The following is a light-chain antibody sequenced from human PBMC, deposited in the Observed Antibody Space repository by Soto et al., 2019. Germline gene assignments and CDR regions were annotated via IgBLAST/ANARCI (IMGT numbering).Light chain of an antibody. Sequence: DIQMTQSPSSLSASVGDRVTITCRASQSISSYLNWYQQKPGKAPKLLIYAASSLQSGVPSRFNGSGSGTDFTLTISSLQPEDFATYYCQQSYSTPQTFGQGTKVDI. V-gene: IGKV1-39*01. CDR1: QSISSY. J-gene: IGKJ1*01. CDR3: QQSYSTPQT. CDR2: AAS.